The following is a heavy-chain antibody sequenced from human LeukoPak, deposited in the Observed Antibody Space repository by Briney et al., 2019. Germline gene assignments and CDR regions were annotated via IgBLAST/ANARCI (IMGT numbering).Heavy chain of an antibody. D-gene: IGHD4-11*01. CDR1: GFTFSSYA. V-gene: IGHV3-30-3*01. J-gene: IGHJ3*02. CDR2: ISYDGSNK. CDR3: AREPYYSNFGTFDI. Sequence: GGSLRLSCAASGFTFSSYAMHWVRQAPGKGLEWVAVISYDGSNKYYADSVKGRFTISRDNAKNSLYLQMNSLRADDTAVYYCAREPYYSNFGTFDIWGQGTMVTVSS.